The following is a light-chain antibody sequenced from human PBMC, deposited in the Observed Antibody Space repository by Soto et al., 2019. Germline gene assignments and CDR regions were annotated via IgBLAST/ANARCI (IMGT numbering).Light chain of an antibody. J-gene: IGKJ5*01. CDR1: QSISSY. CDR2: AAS. Sequence: DIQMTQSPSSLSASVGDRVTITCLASQSISSYLNWYQQKPGKAPKLLIYAASTLQSGVPSRFSGSGSGTDFTLTISCLQSEDFATYYCQQYYSYLITFGQGTRLEIK. V-gene: IGKV1-39*01. CDR3: QQYYSYLIT.